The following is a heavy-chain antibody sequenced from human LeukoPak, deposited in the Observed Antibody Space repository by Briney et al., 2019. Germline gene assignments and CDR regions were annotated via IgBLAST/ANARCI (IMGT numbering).Heavy chain of an antibody. CDR2: ISGNNDNP. Sequence: ASVKVSCKASGYTFTTYYIHWVRQAPGQGLEWIAWISGNNDNPNYGQKFQGRFTVTTDSSTSTAYMELRNLRSDDTAVYYCARDGTSTDDYWGQGTLVTVSS. J-gene: IGHJ4*02. CDR3: ARDGTSTDDY. CDR1: GYTFTTYY. V-gene: IGHV1-18*04. D-gene: IGHD2-2*01.